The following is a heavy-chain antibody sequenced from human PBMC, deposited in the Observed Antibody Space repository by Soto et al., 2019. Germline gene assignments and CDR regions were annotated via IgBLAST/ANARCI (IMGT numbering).Heavy chain of an antibody. J-gene: IGHJ4*02. CDR1: GLTFSSYW. CDR3: ARAPYSSGWCGFDY. Sequence: EVQLVESGGGLVQPGGSLRLSCAASGLTFSSYWMHWVRQAPGKGLVWVARICTDGSVTNYADSVKGRFTISRENAKNTLYLQMNSLRTEDTAVYYCARAPYSSGWCGFDYWGQGTLVTVSS. V-gene: IGHV3-74*01. D-gene: IGHD6-19*01. CDR2: ICTDGSVT.